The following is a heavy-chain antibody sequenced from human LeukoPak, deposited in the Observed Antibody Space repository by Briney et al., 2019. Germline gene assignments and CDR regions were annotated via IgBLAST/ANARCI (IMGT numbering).Heavy chain of an antibody. D-gene: IGHD2-15*01. CDR2: IYPSGST. J-gene: IGHJ4*02. V-gene: IGHV4-4*07. CDR3: ARTSPRAATFDS. Sequence: PSETLSLTCSVSGGSISSYYWSWIRQPAGKGLEWIGRIYPSGSTNYNPSLKSRVTMSVDTSKNQFSLTLSSVTAADTAVYYCARTSPRAATFDSWGQGTLVTVSS. CDR1: GGSISSYY.